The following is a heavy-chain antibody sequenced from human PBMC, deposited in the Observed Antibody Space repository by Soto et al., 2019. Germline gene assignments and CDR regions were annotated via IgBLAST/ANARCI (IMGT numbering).Heavy chain of an antibody. J-gene: IGHJ4*02. CDR3: ARATMGTLDY. D-gene: IGHD7-27*01. V-gene: IGHV3-74*01. CDR2: INTDGSTT. Sequence: VQLVESGGGLIQPGGSLRLSCAVSGFTFSNYWMYWVRQASGKGLVWASRINTDGSTTNYADSVKGRFTISRDNAKNTLYLQMNSLRAEDTAVYYCARATMGTLDYWGQGTLVTVSS. CDR1: GFTFSNYW.